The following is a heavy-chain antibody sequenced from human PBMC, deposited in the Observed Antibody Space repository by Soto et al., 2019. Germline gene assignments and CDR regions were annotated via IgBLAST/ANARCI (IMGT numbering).Heavy chain of an antibody. CDR2: ISAYNGNT. V-gene: IGHV1-18*01. CDR3: ARDSYYDFWSGYPPDAFDI. Sequence: QVQLVQSGAEVKKPGASVKVSCKASGYTFTSYGISWVRQAPGQGLEWMGWISAYNGNTNYAQKLQGRVTMTTDTSTSTAYMELRSLRSVDTAVYYCARDSYYDFWSGYPPDAFDIWGQGTMVTVSS. J-gene: IGHJ3*02. CDR1: GYTFTSYG. D-gene: IGHD3-3*01.